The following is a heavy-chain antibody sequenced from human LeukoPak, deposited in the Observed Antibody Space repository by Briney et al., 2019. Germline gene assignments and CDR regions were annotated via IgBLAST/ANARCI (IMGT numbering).Heavy chain of an antibody. J-gene: IGHJ4*02. V-gene: IGHV3-48*01. Sequence: GGSLRLSCAASGFTFSSYSMNWVRQAPGKGLEWVSYISSSSSTTYYADSVKGRFTISRDNSKNTLYLQMNSLRAEDTAVYYCAKEGSSGYYYFFGYWGQGTLVTVSS. D-gene: IGHD3-22*01. CDR3: AKEGSSGYYYFFGY. CDR2: ISSSSSTT. CDR1: GFTFSSYS.